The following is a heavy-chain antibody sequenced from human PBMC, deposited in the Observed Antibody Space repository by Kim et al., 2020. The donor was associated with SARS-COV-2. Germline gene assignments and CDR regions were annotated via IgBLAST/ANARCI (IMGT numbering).Heavy chain of an antibody. Sequence: GGSLRLSCAVSGLPFSNSHMHWVRQAPGKGLEWVALISADETNKVYAASVKGRFTISRDNSKNMLYLQMNSLRSEDTAVYYCAKEMRSSGKAGCLVPWGQGTLVTVSS. V-gene: IGHV3-30*18. CDR1: GLPFSNSH. CDR2: ISADETNK. CDR3: AKEMRSSGKAGCLVP. D-gene: IGHD6-19*01. J-gene: IGHJ5*02.